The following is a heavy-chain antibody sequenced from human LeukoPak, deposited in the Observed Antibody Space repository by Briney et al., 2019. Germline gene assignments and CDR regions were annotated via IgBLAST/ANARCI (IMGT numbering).Heavy chain of an antibody. Sequence: SETLSLTCTVSGGSISSSSYYWGWIRQPPGKGLEWIGSIYYSGSTYYNPSLKSRVTISVDTSKNQFSLKLSSVTAADTAVYYCASGLLGAAEYFQHWGQGTLVTVSS. D-gene: IGHD3-16*01. V-gene: IGHV4-39*07. CDR3: ASGLLGAAEYFQH. J-gene: IGHJ1*01. CDR2: IYYSGST. CDR1: GGSISSSSYY.